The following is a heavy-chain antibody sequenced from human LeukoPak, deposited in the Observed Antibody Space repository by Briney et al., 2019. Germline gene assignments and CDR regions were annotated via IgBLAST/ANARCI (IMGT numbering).Heavy chain of an antibody. CDR2: IYPGDSHT. CDR3: ARLAAAAYLDTFDI. J-gene: IGHJ3*02. CDR1: GFYFNTYW. D-gene: IGHD6-13*01. Sequence: GGSLQTSFQGSGFYFNTYWIGGVRQLPGKGGEGTGVIYPGDSHTRYSASFQGQVIISADTSFSTAYLQWSSLKASDTAMYYCARLAAAAYLDTFDIWGQGTRVTVSS. V-gene: IGHV5-51*01.